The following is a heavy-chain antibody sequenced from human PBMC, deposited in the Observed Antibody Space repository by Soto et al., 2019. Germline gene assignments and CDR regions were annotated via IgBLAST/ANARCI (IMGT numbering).Heavy chain of an antibody. D-gene: IGHD2-15*01. CDR3: ARESWACSGGSCYSEGPRLVGR. CDR1: GGTFSSYA. V-gene: IGHV1-69*06. J-gene: IGHJ5*02. CDR2: IIPIFGTA. Sequence: QVQLVQSGAEVKKPGSSVKVSCKASGGTFSSYAISWVRQAPGQGLEWMGGIIPIFGTANYAQKFQGRVTITADKSTSTGYMELSSLRSEDTAVYYCARESWACSGGSCYSEGPRLVGRWGQGTLVTVS.